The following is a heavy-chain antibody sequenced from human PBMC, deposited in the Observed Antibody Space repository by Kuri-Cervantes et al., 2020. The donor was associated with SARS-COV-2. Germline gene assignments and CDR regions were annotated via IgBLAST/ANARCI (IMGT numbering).Heavy chain of an antibody. Sequence: GESLKISCAASGFTFSSYAMTWVRQAPGKGLEWVSSLSVSGGNTYYADSVKGRFTISRDNSRNTLYLQMNSLSAEDTAVYYCAKDLAVAGSEDDSWGRGTLVTVSS. J-gene: IGHJ4*02. CDR3: AKDLAVAGSEDDS. CDR2: LSVSGGNT. D-gene: IGHD6-19*01. V-gene: IGHV3-23*01. CDR1: GFTFSSYA.